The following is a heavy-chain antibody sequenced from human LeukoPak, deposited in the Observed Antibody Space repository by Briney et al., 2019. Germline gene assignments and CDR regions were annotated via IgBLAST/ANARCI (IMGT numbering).Heavy chain of an antibody. CDR3: ARERDFWSGYYRVLDWFDP. CDR2: IIPIFGTA. D-gene: IGHD3-3*01. CDR1: GGTFSSYA. V-gene: IGHV1-69*13. Sequence: GASVKVSCKASGGTFSSYAISWVRQAPGQGLEWMGGIIPIFGTANYAQKFQGRVTITADESTSTAYMELSGLRSEDTAVYYCARERDFWSGYYRVLDWFDPWGQGTLVTVSS. J-gene: IGHJ5*02.